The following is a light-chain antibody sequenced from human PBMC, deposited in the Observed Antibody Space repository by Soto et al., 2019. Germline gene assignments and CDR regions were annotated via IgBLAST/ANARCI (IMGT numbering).Light chain of an antibody. J-gene: IGLJ1*01. Sequence: QSVLTQPPSVSGAPGQRVAISCTGSSSNIGAEYDVHWYQQLPGTAPKRLIYGDNNRPSGVPDGCSGSKSGTSASLAITGLQPEDEADYYCSSYTSSSTLDYVFGTGTKVTVL. CDR2: GDN. CDR1: SSNIGAEYD. V-gene: IGLV1-40*01. CDR3: SSYTSSSTLDYV.